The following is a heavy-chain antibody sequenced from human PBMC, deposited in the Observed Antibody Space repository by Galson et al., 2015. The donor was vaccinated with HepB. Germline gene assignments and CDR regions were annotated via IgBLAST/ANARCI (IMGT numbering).Heavy chain of an antibody. Sequence: SVRLSCAASGFTVSSNYMSWVRQAPGKGLEWVSVIYSGGSTYYADSVKGRFTISRDNSKNTLYLQMNSLRAEDTAVYYCASFLVRRGMDVWGQGTTVTVSS. J-gene: IGHJ6*02. CDR1: GFTVSSNY. D-gene: IGHD3-3*01. V-gene: IGHV3-66*01. CDR3: ASFLVRRGMDV. CDR2: IYSGGST.